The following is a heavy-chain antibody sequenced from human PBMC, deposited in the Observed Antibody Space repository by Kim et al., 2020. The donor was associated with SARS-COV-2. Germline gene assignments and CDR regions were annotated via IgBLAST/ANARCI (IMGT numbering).Heavy chain of an antibody. Sequence: YADSVKGPFTISRDNAKNSLYLQMNSLRAEDTALYYCAKEASSGWYLFDYWGQGTLVTVSS. J-gene: IGHJ4*02. D-gene: IGHD6-19*01. CDR3: AKEASSGWYLFDY. V-gene: IGHV3-9*01.